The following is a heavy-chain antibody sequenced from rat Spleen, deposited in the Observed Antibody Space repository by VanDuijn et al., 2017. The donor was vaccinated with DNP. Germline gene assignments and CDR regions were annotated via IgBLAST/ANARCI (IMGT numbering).Heavy chain of an antibody. Sequence: EVQLVESGGGLVQPGRSLKLSCAASGFTFSDYYMAWVRQAPTKGLEWVASISASGGGTSYRDSVKGRFTIARDNAKSILYLQMDSLRSEDTATFYCTTDFERGYWGQGVMVTVSS. D-gene: IGHD1-11*01. V-gene: IGHV5-20*01. J-gene: IGHJ2*01. CDR3: TTDFERGY. CDR2: ISASGGGT. CDR1: GFTFSDYY.